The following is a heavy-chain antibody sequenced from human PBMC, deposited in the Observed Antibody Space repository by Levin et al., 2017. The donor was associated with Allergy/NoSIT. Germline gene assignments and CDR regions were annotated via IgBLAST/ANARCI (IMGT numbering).Heavy chain of an antibody. J-gene: IGHJ4*02. D-gene: IGHD6-19*01. V-gene: IGHV3-30-3*01. CDR1: GFSFSSYA. CDR3: ARGKWNSSGWYLDY. CDR2: ISYDGSNN. Sequence: GGSLRLSCTASGFSFSSYAMHWFRQGPGKGMGRVAVISYDGSNNYYADPSKGRFTISRGHSMNTLYLQMSSLSAEDTAVEYGARGKWNSSGWYLDYWGQGTLVTVSS.